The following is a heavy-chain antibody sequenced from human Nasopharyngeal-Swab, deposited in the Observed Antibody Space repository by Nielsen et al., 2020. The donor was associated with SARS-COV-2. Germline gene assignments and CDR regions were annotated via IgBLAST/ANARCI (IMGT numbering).Heavy chain of an antibody. Sequence: SETLSLTCTVSGGSISSSSYYWGWIRQPPGKGLEWIGSIYYSGSTYYNPSLKSRVTISVDTSKNQFSLKLSSVTAADTAVYYCVGSSWYGDYYYYYGMDVWGQGTPVPVSS. J-gene: IGHJ6*02. CDR2: IYYSGST. CDR1: GGSISSSSYY. V-gene: IGHV4-39*07. CDR3: VGSSWYGDYYYYYGMDV. D-gene: IGHD6-13*01.